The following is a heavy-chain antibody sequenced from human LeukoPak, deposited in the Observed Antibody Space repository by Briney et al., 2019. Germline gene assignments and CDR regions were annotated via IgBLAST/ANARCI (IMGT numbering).Heavy chain of an antibody. V-gene: IGHV3-30*02. CDR3: AKDLRDFWSGYYPGGYFDY. D-gene: IGHD3-3*01. Sequence: GGSLRLSRAASGFTFSSYGMHWVRQAPGKGLEWVAFIRYDGSNKYYADSVKGRFTISRDNSKNTLYLQMNSLRAEDTAVYYCAKDLRDFWSGYYPGGYFDYWGQGTLVTVSS. J-gene: IGHJ4*02. CDR1: GFTFSSYG. CDR2: IRYDGSNK.